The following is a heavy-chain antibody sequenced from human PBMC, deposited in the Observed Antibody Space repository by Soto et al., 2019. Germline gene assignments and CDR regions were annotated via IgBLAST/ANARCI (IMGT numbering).Heavy chain of an antibody. CDR2: ISAYNGNT. V-gene: IGHV1-18*03. Sequence: GASVKVSCKASAYTFTNYGISWVRQAPGQGLEWMGWISAYNGNTNYAQKLQDRVTLTTDTSTSTAYMELRSLRSDDVAMYYCARGGGLRFLEWFLDYWGQGTLVTVSS. CDR1: AYTFTNYG. CDR3: ARGGGLRFLEWFLDY. D-gene: IGHD3-3*01. J-gene: IGHJ4*02.